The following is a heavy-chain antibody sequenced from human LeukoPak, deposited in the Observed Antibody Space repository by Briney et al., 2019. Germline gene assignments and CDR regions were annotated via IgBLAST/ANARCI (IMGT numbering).Heavy chain of an antibody. CDR1: GGSFSGYY. CDR2: VYYSGTT. V-gene: IGHV4-34*01. D-gene: IGHD6-19*01. J-gene: IGHJ4*02. Sequence: SETLSLTCAVYGGSFSGYYWGWIRQPPGKALEWIGSVYYSGTTSYNPSLKSRVTISVDMSKNHFSLRLRSVTAADTAMYYCARGTLYRGWSYYLDFWGQGSRVTVSS. CDR3: ARGTLYRGWSYYLDF.